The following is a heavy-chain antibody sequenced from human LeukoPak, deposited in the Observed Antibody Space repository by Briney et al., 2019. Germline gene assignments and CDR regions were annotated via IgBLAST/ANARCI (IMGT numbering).Heavy chain of an antibody. Sequence: PGGSLRLSCAASGFTLSSYAMHWVRQAPGKGLEWVAVISHDGSNKYYADSVKGRFTISRDNSKNTLYLQMNSLRAEDTAVYYCARDLYYDYVWGSPDYWGQGTLVTVSS. CDR1: GFTLSSYA. CDR2: ISHDGSNK. CDR3: ARDLYYDYVWGSPDY. D-gene: IGHD3-16*01. J-gene: IGHJ4*02. V-gene: IGHV3-30*04.